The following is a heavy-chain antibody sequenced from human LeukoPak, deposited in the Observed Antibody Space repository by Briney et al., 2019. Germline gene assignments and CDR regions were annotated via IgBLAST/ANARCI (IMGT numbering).Heavy chain of an antibody. D-gene: IGHD3-3*01. V-gene: IGHV1-2*02. CDR3: ARSYFLGVVGGYYFDY. J-gene: IGHJ4*02. CDR2: INPNSGGT. CDR1: GYTFTGYY. Sequence: ASVKVSCKASGYTFTGYYMHWVRQAPGQGLEWMGWINPNSGGTNYAQKFQGRVTMTRDTSISTAYMELSRLISDDTAVYYCARSYFLGVVGGYYFDYWGQGTLVTVSS.